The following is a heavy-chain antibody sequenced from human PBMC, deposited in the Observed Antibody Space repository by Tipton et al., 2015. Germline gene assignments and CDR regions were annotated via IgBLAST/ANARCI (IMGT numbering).Heavy chain of an antibody. CDR2: IYPGDSHT. Sequence: QLVQSGAEVRKPGESLKISCKASGYTFTNYWIGWVRQVPGKGLEWMGIIYPGDSHTRYNPSFEGQVTISADKSISTAYLQWSSLKASDTAMYYCARHVSFYYDTHGHDALDIWAQGTMVTVSS. CDR1: GYTFTNYW. V-gene: IGHV5-51*01. J-gene: IGHJ3*02. CDR3: ARHVSFYYDTHGHDALDI. D-gene: IGHD3-22*01.